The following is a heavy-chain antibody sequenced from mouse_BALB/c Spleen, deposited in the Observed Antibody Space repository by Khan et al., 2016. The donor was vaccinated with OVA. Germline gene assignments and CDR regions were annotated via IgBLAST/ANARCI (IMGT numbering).Heavy chain of an antibody. J-gene: IGHJ2*01. V-gene: IGHV1-63*02. D-gene: IGHD3-1*01. CDR2: TYPGGGYT. CDR1: GYTFTNYW. Sequence: VKLVESGAELVRPGTSVKMSCKAAGYTFTNYWIGWVKQRPGHGLEWIGDTYPGGGYTNYNEKLKGKATLPADTSSSTAYMPLSGLTSEDSSSYYWARRGAARATWDYFDYWGQGTTLTVSS. CDR3: ARRGAARATWDYFDY.